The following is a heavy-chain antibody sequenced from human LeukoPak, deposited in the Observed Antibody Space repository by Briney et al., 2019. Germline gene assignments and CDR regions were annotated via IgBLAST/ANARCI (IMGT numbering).Heavy chain of an antibody. CDR2: INHSGST. CDR3: ARGEQQLPHWFDP. D-gene: IGHD6-13*01. J-gene: IGHJ5*02. V-gene: IGHV4-34*01. CDR1: GGSFSGYY. Sequence: TSETLSLTCAAYGGSFSGYYWSWIRQPPGKGLEWIGEINHSGSTNYNPSLKSRVTISVDKSKNQFSLKLSSVTAADTAVYYCARGEQQLPHWFDPWGQGTLVTVSS.